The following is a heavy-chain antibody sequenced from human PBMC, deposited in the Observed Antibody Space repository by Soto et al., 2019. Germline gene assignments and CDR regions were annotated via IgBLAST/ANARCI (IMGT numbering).Heavy chain of an antibody. CDR1: GYSISSGYY. CDR2: IYHSGST. D-gene: IGHD3-22*01. CDR3: ARGVVVITAGAFDI. Sequence: SETLSLTCAVSGYSISSGYYWGWIRQPPGKGLEWIGSIYHSGSTYYNPSLKSRVTISVDTSRNQFSLKLSSVTAADTAVYYCARGVVVITAGAFDIWGQGTMVTVSS. V-gene: IGHV4-38-2*01. J-gene: IGHJ3*02.